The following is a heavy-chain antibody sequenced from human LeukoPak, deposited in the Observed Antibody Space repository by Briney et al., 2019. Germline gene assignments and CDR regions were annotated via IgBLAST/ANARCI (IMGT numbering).Heavy chain of an antibody. J-gene: IGHJ3*02. V-gene: IGHV1-2*02. CDR1: GYTFTGYY. CDR2: INPNSGGT. CDR3: ASFRFNWNPDAFDI. D-gene: IGHD1-1*01. Sequence: GASVKVSCKASGYTFTGYYMHWVRQAPGQGLEWMGWINPNSGGTNFTQKFQGRVTMTRDTSISTAYMELSSLKSDDTAVYYCASFRFNWNPDAFDIWGQGTMVTVSS.